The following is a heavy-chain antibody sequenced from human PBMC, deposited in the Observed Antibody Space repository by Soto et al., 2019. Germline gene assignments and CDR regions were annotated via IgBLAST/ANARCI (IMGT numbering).Heavy chain of an antibody. CDR2: NNSDGSST. V-gene: IGHV3-74*01. CDR1: EFTFSSSC. D-gene: IGHD6-19*01. CDR3: ARGKAVAGPYYFDY. J-gene: IGHJ4*02. Sequence: GASLTLSCAAYEFTFSSSCMHWVRQAPGKGLVWVSRNNSDGSSTSYADSVKGRFTISRDNAKNTLYLQKNSLRAEDTAVYYCARGKAVAGPYYFDYWGQGT.